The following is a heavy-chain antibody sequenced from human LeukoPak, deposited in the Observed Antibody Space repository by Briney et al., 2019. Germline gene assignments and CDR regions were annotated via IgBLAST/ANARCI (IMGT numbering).Heavy chain of an antibody. J-gene: IGHJ4*02. D-gene: IGHD5-18*01. CDR1: GFTFSSYG. Sequence: GGSLRLSCAASGFTFSSYGMHWVRQAPGKGLEWVAVISYDGSNKYYADSVKGRFTISRDNSKNTLYLQMDSLRAEDTAVYYCAKDSGSPWIQLWLRSWGQGTLVTVSS. CDR2: ISYDGSNK. V-gene: IGHV3-30*18. CDR3: AKDSGSPWIQLWLRS.